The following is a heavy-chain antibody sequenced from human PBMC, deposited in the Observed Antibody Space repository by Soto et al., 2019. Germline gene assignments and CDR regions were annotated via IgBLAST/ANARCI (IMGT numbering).Heavy chain of an antibody. D-gene: IGHD3-3*01. V-gene: IGHV1-18*01. J-gene: IGHJ6*02. CDR1: GYTFTSYG. CDR2: ISAYNGNT. Sequence: ASVKVSCKASGYTFTSYGISWVRQAPGQGLEWMGWISAYNGNTNYAQKLQGRVTMTTDTSTSTAYMELRSLRSDDTAVYYCARDKRGDVRFWANHLQYGMDVWGQGTTVTVSS. CDR3: ARDKRGDVRFWANHLQYGMDV.